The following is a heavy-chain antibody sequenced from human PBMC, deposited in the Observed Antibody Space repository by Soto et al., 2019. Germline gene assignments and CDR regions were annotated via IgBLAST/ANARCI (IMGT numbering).Heavy chain of an antibody. CDR3: ARDPPNFYYYGMDV. CDR1: GFTLSSYS. J-gene: IGHJ6*02. V-gene: IGHV3-48*02. CDR2: ISRSSSTI. Sequence: GSLRLDCAASGFTLSSYSMTWVRQAPGKGLEWLSYISRSSSTINYADSVKGRFTISRDNAKNSVYLELNSLRDEDTAVYYCARDPPNFYYYGMDVWGQGTTVTVSS.